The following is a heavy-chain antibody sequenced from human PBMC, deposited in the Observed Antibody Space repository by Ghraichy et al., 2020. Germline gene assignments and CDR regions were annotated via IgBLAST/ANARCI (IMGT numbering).Heavy chain of an antibody. V-gene: IGHV4-34*01. Sequence: SETLSLTCAVYGGSFSGYYWSWIRQPPGKGLEWIGEINHSGSTNYNPSLKSRVTISVDTSKNQFSLKLSSVTAADTAVYYCAPDYDSSGYYPANWFDPWGQGTLVTVSS. D-gene: IGHD3-22*01. CDR2: INHSGST. J-gene: IGHJ5*02. CDR3: APDYDSSGYYPANWFDP. CDR1: GGSFSGYY.